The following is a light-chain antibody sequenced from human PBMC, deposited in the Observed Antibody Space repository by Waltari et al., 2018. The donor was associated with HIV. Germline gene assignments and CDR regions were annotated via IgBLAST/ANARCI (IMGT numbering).Light chain of an antibody. Sequence: DIQMTQSPSTLSASVGDRVTITCRASQSIISWLAWYQQKPGKAPKLRIYKASTLESGVPSRFSGSGSGTEFTLTISSLQPDDFATYYCQHDESYSPRDTFGRGTKLEIK. J-gene: IGKJ2*01. CDR3: QHDESYSPRDT. CDR1: QSIISW. V-gene: IGKV1-5*03. CDR2: KAS.